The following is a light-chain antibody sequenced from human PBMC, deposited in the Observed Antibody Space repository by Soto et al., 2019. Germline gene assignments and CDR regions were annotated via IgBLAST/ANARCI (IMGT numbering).Light chain of an antibody. J-gene: IGKJ2*01. V-gene: IGKV1-5*03. Sequence: DIQMTQSPSTLSASVGDRVTITCRASRSAGEWLAWYQQKPGKAPTLLIYEVSNLQSGVPSRFSGSGSETEFSLTIDSLQPDDFATYYCQQFNSHPYTFGPGTKVEIK. CDR3: QQFNSHPYT. CDR1: RSAGEW. CDR2: EVS.